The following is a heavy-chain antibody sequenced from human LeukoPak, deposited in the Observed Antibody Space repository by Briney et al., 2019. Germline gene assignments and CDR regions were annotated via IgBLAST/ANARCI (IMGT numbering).Heavy chain of an antibody. CDR2: INHDGSER. J-gene: IGHJ4*02. V-gene: IGHV3-7*05. D-gene: IGHD6-19*01. CDR3: ARGSSGWSFDY. Sequence: GGSLRLSYAASGFSFSSFWMSWVRQAPGKGLEWVATINHDGSERFYVDSVKGRFTISRDNAQKSLFLQMTSLRAEDTAVFSCARGSSGWSFDYWGQGTLVTVSS. CDR1: GFSFSSFW.